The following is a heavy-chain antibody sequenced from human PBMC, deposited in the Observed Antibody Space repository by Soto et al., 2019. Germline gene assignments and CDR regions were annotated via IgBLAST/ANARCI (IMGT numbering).Heavy chain of an antibody. Sequence: ASVKVSCKASGYTFSKFYMHWVRQAPGQGLEWMGWIAPNSGDTNIAQKFQGWVTMTRDTSISTAYMELSRLRSDDTAVYYCARGGRSNTYYYDSSGQGGMDVWGQGTTVTVSS. D-gene: IGHD3-22*01. J-gene: IGHJ6*02. CDR1: GYTFSKFY. V-gene: IGHV1-2*04. CDR2: IAPNSGDT. CDR3: ARGGRSNTYYYDSSGQGGMDV.